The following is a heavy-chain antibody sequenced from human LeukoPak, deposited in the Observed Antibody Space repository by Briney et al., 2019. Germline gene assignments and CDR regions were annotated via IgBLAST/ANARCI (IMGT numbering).Heavy chain of an antibody. CDR1: GGTFSSYA. V-gene: IGHV1-69*06. CDR3: ARLTGGGSYRDFDY. CDR2: IIPIFGTA. J-gene: IGHJ4*02. D-gene: IGHD1-26*01. Sequence: GASVKVSCKASGGTFSSYAISWVRQAPGQGLEWMGGIIPIFGTANYAQKFQSRVTITADKSTSTAYMELSSLRSEDTAVYYCARLTGGGSYRDFDYWGQGTLVTVSS.